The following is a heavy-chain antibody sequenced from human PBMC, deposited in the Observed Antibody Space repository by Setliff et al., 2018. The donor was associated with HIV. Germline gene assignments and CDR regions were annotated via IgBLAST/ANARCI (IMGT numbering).Heavy chain of an antibody. Sequence: PSETLSLTCTVSGESLAGSRYSWGWVRQSPGQGLEWLGNLFHTGSSYFNPSLKSRLTMSVDTSKDQFSLSLISMTAADSAVYYCARLGDNSDWRSNYFFYYMDVWGKGTTVTVSS. V-gene: IGHV4-39*01. CDR3: ARLGDNSDWRSNYFFYYMDV. CDR1: GESLAGSRYS. J-gene: IGHJ6*03. CDR2: LFHTGSS. D-gene: IGHD3-22*01.